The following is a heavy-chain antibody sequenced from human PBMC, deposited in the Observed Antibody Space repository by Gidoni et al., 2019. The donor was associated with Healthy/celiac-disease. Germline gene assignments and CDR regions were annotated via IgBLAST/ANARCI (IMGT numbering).Heavy chain of an antibody. J-gene: IGHJ6*02. CDR1: GYTFTGYY. D-gene: IGHD6-25*01. CDR2: INPNSGGT. Sequence: QVQLVQSGAEVKKPGASVKVSCKASGYTFTGYYMHWVRQAPGPGLEWMGWINPNSGGTNYAQKFQGWVTMTRDTSISTAYMELSRLRSDDTAVYYCARDRMRLADYYYYGMDVWGQGTTVTVSS. CDR3: ARDRMRLADYYYYGMDV. V-gene: IGHV1-2*04.